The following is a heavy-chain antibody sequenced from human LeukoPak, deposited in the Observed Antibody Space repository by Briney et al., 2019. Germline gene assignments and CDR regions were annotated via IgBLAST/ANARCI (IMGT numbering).Heavy chain of an antibody. CDR3: ARDNDSRGPPHFDY. CDR2: IIPIFGTA. Sequence: PVKLSCKASGRTFTNYAISWVRQAPGQGLEWMGGIIPIFGTANYAQKFRGRVTITADKSTRTAYMELSSMRSEDTAVYYCARDNDSRGPPHFDYWGQGTLVTVSS. CDR1: GRTFTNYA. V-gene: IGHV1-69*06. D-gene: IGHD3-16*01. J-gene: IGHJ4*02.